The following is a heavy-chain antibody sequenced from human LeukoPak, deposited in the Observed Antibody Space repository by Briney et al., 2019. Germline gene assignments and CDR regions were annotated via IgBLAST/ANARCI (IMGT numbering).Heavy chain of an antibody. Sequence: GGSLRLSCSASGFAFSSYAMYWVRQAPGKGLEYVSAISKDGGTQYPADSVKGRITISRDNSKNTLYLQMSSLRPEDTAVYYCVKDQVFRGSGSYGHYWGQGTLVTVSS. V-gene: IGHV3-64D*09. D-gene: IGHD3-10*01. CDR1: GFAFSSYA. CDR3: VKDQVFRGSGSYGHY. CDR2: ISKDGGTQ. J-gene: IGHJ4*02.